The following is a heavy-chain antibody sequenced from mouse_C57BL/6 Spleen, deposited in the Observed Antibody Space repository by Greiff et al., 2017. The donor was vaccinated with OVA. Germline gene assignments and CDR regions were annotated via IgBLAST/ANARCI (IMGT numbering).Heavy chain of an antibody. CDR3: ASLDYYGSSGLAY. CDR1: GFTFTDYY. J-gene: IGHJ3*01. Sequence: EVQGVESGGGLVQPGGSLSLSCAASGFTFTDYYMSWVRQPPGKALEWLGFIRNKANGYTTEYSASVKGRFTISRDNSQSILYLQMNALRAEDSATYYCASLDYYGSSGLAYWAKGLWSLSLQ. CDR2: IRNKANGYTT. V-gene: IGHV7-3*01. D-gene: IGHD1-1*01.